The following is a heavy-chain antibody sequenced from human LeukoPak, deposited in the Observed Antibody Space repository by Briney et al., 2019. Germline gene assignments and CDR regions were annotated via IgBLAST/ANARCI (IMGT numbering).Heavy chain of an antibody. J-gene: IGHJ4*02. CDR1: GYTFTNFP. V-gene: IGHV1-18*01. D-gene: IGHD1-26*01. Sequence: ASVKVSCKASGYTFTNFPIGWVRQAPGQGLEWMGWISAYNGYTKYAPSLQGRVTMTTDTSTSTAYMQLRSLRCDDTAMYYCARVGGNYEGLIDYWGQGTLVTVSS. CDR3: ARVGGNYEGLIDY. CDR2: ISAYNGYT.